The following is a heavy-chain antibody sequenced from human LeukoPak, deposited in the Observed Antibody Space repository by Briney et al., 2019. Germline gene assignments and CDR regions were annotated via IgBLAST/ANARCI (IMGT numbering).Heavy chain of an antibody. Sequence: GASVKVSCEASGYTFTGYYMHWVRQAPGQGLEWMGIINPSGGFTSYAQKLQGRVTVTRDMSTSTVYMELSNLRSEDTAVYYCARDQSGEWELLSGWWFDPWGQGTLVTVSS. J-gene: IGHJ5*02. CDR1: GYTFTGYY. CDR2: INPSGGFT. CDR3: ARDQSGEWELLSGWWFDP. D-gene: IGHD1-26*01. V-gene: IGHV1-46*01.